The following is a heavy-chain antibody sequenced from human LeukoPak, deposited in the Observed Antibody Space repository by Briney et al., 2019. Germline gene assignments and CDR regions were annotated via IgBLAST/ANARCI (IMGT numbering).Heavy chain of an antibody. V-gene: IGHV4-59*01. CDR2: IYYSGST. CDR1: GGSISSYY. D-gene: IGHD3-9*01. Sequence: SETLSLTCTVSGGSISSYYWSWIRQPPGKGLEWIGYIYYSGSTNYNPSLKSRVTISVDTSKNQFPLKLSSVTAADTAVYYCARRGFDLYFDYWGQGTLVTVSS. J-gene: IGHJ4*02. CDR3: ARRGFDLYFDY.